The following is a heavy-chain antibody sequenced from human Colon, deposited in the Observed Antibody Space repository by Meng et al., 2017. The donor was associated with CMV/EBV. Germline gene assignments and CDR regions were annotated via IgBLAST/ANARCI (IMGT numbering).Heavy chain of an antibody. V-gene: IGHV4-38-2*02. Sequence: SETLSLTCSVSGFSLSSGNYWGWIRQPPGKGLEGIGSVFHSGDTFYDPSLKSRITMSVDNSKNQFSLKLTSVTAADTAVYYCARDKDFWSGPQFDPWGQGTLVTVSS. CDR2: VFHSGDT. J-gene: IGHJ5*02. CDR3: ARDKDFWSGPQFDP. D-gene: IGHD3-3*01. CDR1: GFSLSSGNY.